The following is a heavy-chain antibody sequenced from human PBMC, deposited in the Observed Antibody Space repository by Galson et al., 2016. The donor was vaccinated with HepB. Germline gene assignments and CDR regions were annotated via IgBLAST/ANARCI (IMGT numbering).Heavy chain of an antibody. V-gene: IGHV3-48*02. CDR3: ARDGNHGYAMDY. CDR2: ISSGSSAI. D-gene: IGHD1-14*01. J-gene: IGHJ4*02. CDR1: GFTFSGYN. Sequence: SLRLSCAASGFTFSGYNMDWVRQAPGKGLEWVSYISSGSSAIYYADSVKGRFTISGDNAKNSLYLQMNSLRDEDTAIYFCARDGNHGYAMDYWGQGTLVTVSS.